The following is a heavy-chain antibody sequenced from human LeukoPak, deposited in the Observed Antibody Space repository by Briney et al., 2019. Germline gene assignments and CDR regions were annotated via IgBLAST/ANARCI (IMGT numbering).Heavy chain of an antibody. J-gene: IGHJ3*02. D-gene: IGHD2/OR15-2a*01. Sequence: GASVKVSCKASGYTFTGYYMHWVRQAPGQGLEWMGWISPNSGGTNYAQKFQGRVTMTRDTSISTAYMELSRLRSDDTAVYYCARVVYGAIDAFDIWGQGTMVTVSS. CDR2: ISPNSGGT. CDR1: GYTFTGYY. CDR3: ARVVYGAIDAFDI. V-gene: IGHV1-2*02.